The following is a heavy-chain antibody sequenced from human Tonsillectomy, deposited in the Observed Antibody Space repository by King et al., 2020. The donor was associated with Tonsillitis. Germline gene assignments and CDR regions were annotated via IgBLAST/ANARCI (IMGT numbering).Heavy chain of an antibody. CDR1: GGTFSSYA. V-gene: IGHV1-69*01. CDR3: ARGSYSSGWYSGSYYYYYMDV. J-gene: IGHJ6*03. Sequence: VQLEESGAEVKKPESSVKVSCKASGGTFSSYAISWVRQAPGQGLEWMGGIIPIFGTANYAQKFRGRVTITADESTSTAYMELSSLRSEDTAVYYCARGSYSSGWYSGSYYYYYMDVWGKGTTVTVSS. D-gene: IGHD6-19*01. CDR2: IIPIFGTA.